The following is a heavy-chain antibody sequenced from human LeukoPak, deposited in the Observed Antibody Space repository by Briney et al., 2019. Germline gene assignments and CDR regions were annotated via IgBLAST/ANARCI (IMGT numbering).Heavy chain of an antibody. Sequence: PGGSLRLSCAASGFTFDDYAMHWVRQAPGKGLEWVSGISWNSGSIGYADSVKGRFTISRDNAKNSLYLQMNSLRAEDTALYYCAKDYSYGSGSYYKGYFDYWGQGTLVTVSS. CDR2: ISWNSGSI. CDR1: GFTFDDYA. D-gene: IGHD3-10*01. J-gene: IGHJ4*02. V-gene: IGHV3-9*01. CDR3: AKDYSYGSGSYYKGYFDY.